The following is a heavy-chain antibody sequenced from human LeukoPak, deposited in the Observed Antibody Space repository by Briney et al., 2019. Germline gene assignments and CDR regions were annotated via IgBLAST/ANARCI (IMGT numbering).Heavy chain of an antibody. V-gene: IGHV4-59*01. J-gene: IGHJ3*02. CDR3: ARIAVRYDDAFDI. D-gene: IGHD6-6*01. CDR2: IYYSGST. CDR1: GGSISSYY. Sequence: SETLSLTCTVSGGSISSYYWSWIRQPPGKGLEWIGYIYYSGSTNYNPSLKSRVTISVDTSKNQFSLKLSSVTAADTAVYYCARIAVRYDDAFDIWGQGTMVTVSS.